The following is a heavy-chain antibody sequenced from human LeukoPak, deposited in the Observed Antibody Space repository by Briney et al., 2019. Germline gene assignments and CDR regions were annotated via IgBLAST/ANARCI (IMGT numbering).Heavy chain of an antibody. V-gene: IGHV3-30-3*01. J-gene: IGHJ4*02. D-gene: IGHD6-13*01. CDR2: ISSDASSR. CDR1: GFTFSTYA. CDR3: ARLAAAGSDY. Sequence: GGSLRLSCAASGFTFSTYAIHWVRQAPGKGLEWVAIISSDASSRNYADSVKGRFTISRDNSKNTLSLQMNSPRAEGTAVYYCARLAAAGSDYWGQGTLVTVSS.